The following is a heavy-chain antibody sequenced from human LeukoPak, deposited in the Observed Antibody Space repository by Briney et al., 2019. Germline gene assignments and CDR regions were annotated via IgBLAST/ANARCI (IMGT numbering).Heavy chain of an antibody. CDR1: GGSISNYY. V-gene: IGHV4-4*07. CDR3: ARDDSSGWYGGLDY. D-gene: IGHD6-19*01. J-gene: IGHJ4*02. Sequence: PSETLSLTCTVSGGSISNYYWSWIRQPAGKGLEWIGRIYSTGSTNYNPSLKSRVTISVDTSKNQFSLKLSSVTAADTAVYYCARDDSSGWYGGLDYWGQGTLVTVSS. CDR2: IYSTGST.